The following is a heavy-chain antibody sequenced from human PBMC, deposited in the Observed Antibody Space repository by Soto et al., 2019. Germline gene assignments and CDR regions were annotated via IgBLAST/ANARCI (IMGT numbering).Heavy chain of an antibody. CDR2: ISSSSSTI. J-gene: IGHJ3*02. CDR1: GFTFSSYS. V-gene: IGHV3-48*02. CDR3: ASVGIAAAGSAFDI. D-gene: IGHD6-13*01. Sequence: GGSLRLSCAASGFTFSSYSMNWVRQAPGKGLEWVSYISSSSSTIYYADSVKGRFTISRDNAKNSLYLQMNSLRDEDTAVYYCASVGIAAAGSAFDIWGQGTMVTVSS.